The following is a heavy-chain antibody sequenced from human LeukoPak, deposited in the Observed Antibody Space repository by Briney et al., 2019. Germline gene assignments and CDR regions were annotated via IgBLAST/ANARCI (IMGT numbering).Heavy chain of an antibody. CDR3: AKTSLGHPPYYYSMDV. CDR2: IGGSSGIT. D-gene: IGHD7-27*01. V-gene: IGHV3-23*01. Sequence: GASLRLSCAVSGFTFSNFAMIWVRQAPGKGLEWVSAIGGSSGITFYADSVKGQFTISRDNSKNTLYLQMNSLRAEDTAVYYCAKTSLGHPPYYYSMDVWGQGTTVTVSS. J-gene: IGHJ6*02. CDR1: GFTFSNFA.